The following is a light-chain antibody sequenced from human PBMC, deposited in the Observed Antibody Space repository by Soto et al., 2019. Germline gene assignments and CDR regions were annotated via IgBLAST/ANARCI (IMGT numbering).Light chain of an antibody. V-gene: IGLV2-14*01. J-gene: IGLJ1*01. CDR3: SSYTSSSTLYV. CDR2: DVS. Sequence: QSALTQPASVSGSPGQSITISCTGSSSDVGGYDYVSWYQQRPGEAPKLIFYDVSNRPSGFSNRFSASKSGSTASLTISGLLAEDEADYYCSSYTSSSTLYVFGTGTKVTVL. CDR1: SSDVGGYDY.